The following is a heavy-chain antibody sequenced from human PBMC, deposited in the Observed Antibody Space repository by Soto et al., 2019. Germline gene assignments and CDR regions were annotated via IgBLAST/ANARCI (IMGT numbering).Heavy chain of an antibody. Sequence: SLKGSWKGAVERLSADSSGWRRQVNGQGLEWMGGIIPRSAKSNYAQKFQGRVTITADESTSTAYMELSSLRSEDTALYYCARCIAAAGFNYYHYGTDVWGHRTTVTVSS. CDR1: VERLSADS. CDR3: ARCIAAAGFNYYHYGTDV. CDR2: IIPRSAKS. J-gene: IGHJ6*02. D-gene: IGHD6-13*01. V-gene: IGHV1-69*13.